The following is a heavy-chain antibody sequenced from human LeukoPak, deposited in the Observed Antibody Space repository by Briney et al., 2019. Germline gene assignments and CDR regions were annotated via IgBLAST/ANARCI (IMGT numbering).Heavy chain of an antibody. CDR1: GGTFSSYA. J-gene: IGHJ6*03. D-gene: IGHD6-19*01. CDR3: ARGESSGYYYYMDV. Sequence: GASVKVSCKAPGGTFSSYAISWVRQAPGQGLEWMGGIIPIFGTANYAQKFQGRVTITADKSTSTAYMELSSLRSEDTAVYYCARGESSGYYYYMDVWGKGTTVTISS. V-gene: IGHV1-69*06. CDR2: IIPIFGTA.